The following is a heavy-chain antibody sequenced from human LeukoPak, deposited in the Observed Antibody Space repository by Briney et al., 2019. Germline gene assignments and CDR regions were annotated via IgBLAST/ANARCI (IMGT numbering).Heavy chain of an antibody. J-gene: IGHJ6*02. CDR1: GYTFTSYD. Sequence: GASVKVSCKASGYTFTSYDTNWVRQATGQGLEWMGWMNPNSGNTGYAQKFQGRVTMTRNTSTSTAYMELSSLRSEDTAVYYCARGHPRYSSSWYYYGMDVWGQGTTVTVSS. CDR2: MNPNSGNT. D-gene: IGHD6-13*01. CDR3: ARGHPRYSSSWYYYGMDV. V-gene: IGHV1-8*01.